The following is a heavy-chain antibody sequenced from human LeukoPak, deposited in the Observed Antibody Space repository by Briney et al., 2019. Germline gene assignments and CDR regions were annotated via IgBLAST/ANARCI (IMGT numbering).Heavy chain of an antibody. J-gene: IGHJ5*02. CDR1: GGSISSYY. Sequence: SETLSLTCTVSGGSISSYYWSWSRQPPGKGLEWIGYIYYSGSTNYNPSLKSRVTISVDTSKNQFSLKLSSVTAADTAVYYCARLLSANWFDPWGQGTLVTVSS. D-gene: IGHD1-26*01. CDR3: ARLLSANWFDP. CDR2: IYYSGST. V-gene: IGHV4-59*01.